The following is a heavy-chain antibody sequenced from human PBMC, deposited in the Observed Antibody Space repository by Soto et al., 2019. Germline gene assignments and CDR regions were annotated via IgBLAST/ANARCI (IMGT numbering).Heavy chain of an antibody. Sequence: PLETLSLTCTVAGGSSGSSSYYWGWIRKPPGKGLEWIGRIYYSGSTYYNPSLKSRVTISVDTSKNQFSLKLSSVTAADTAVYYCARQPRILTGYSGHFAYWGQGTLVTVSS. J-gene: IGHJ4*02. CDR2: IYYSGST. CDR3: ARQPRILTGYSGHFAY. D-gene: IGHD3-9*01. CDR1: GGSSGSSSYY. V-gene: IGHV4-39*01.